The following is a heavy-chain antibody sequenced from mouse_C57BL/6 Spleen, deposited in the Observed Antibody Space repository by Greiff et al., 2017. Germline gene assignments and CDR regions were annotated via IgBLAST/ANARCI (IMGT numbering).Heavy chain of an antibody. Sequence: EVMLVESGGGLVKPGGSLKLSCAASGFTFSSYAMSWVRQTPEKRLEWVATISDGGSYTYYPANVKGRFTISRDNAKNNLYLQMSHLKSEDTAMYYCARESPWFAYWGQGTLVTVSA. CDR1: GFTFSSYA. V-gene: IGHV5-4*01. CDR3: ARESPWFAY. CDR2: ISDGGSYT. J-gene: IGHJ3*01.